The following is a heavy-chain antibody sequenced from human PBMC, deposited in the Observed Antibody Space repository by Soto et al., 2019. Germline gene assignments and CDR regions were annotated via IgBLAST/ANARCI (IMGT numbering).Heavy chain of an antibody. J-gene: IGHJ4*02. D-gene: IGHD6-19*01. CDR1: GVTFSIYD. CDR2: ISNSGAGT. Sequence: EVQLLESGGGLVQPGGSLRLSCVASGVTFSIYDMSWDRQAPGKGLEWVSGISNSGAGTFYADSVKGRFTISRDNSKNTLYLQMNSLRAEDTAIYYCATTRKGTVAGPFDSWGQGTLVPVSS. V-gene: IGHV3-23*01. CDR3: ATTRKGTVAGPFDS.